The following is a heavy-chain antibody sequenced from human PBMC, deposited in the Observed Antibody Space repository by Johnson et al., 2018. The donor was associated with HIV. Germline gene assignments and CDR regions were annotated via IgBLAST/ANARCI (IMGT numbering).Heavy chain of an antibody. V-gene: IGHV3-15*01. J-gene: IGHJ3*02. Sequence: VQLVESGGDVVQPGGSLRLSCEASGFTFSNAWMSWVRQAPGKGLEWVGRIKSKTDGGTTDYAAPVKGRFTISRDDSKNTLYLQMNSLKTEDTAVYYCTTDPPGMSSTSERDAFDIWGQGTMVTVSS. CDR2: IKSKTDGGTT. D-gene: IGHD2-2*01. CDR3: TTDPPGMSSTSERDAFDI. CDR1: GFTFSNAW.